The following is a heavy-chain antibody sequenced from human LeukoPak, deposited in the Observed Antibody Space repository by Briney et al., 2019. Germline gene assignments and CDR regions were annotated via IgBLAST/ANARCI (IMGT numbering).Heavy chain of an antibody. Sequence: ASVKVSCKASGYTFTSYGISWVRQAPGQGLEWMGWISAYNGNTNYAQKLQGRVTMTTDTSTSTAYMELRSLRSDDTAVYYCARDQHEIVVVPAAVDFEYWGQGTLVTVSS. CDR3: ARDQHEIVVVPAAVDFEY. CDR1: GYTFTSYG. D-gene: IGHD2-2*01. J-gene: IGHJ4*02. CDR2: ISAYNGNT. V-gene: IGHV1-18*01.